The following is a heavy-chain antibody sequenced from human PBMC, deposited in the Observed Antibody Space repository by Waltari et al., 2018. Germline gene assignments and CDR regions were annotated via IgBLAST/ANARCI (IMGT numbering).Heavy chain of an antibody. CDR2: IKSKTDGGTT. D-gene: IGHD6-19*01. CDR1: GFTFTNAW. J-gene: IGHJ4*02. CDR3: TTLGYRGGWSFDY. V-gene: IGHV3-15*07. Sequence: EVQLVESGGGLVKPGGSLRLSCAASGFTFTNAWMNWVRQAPGKGVEWGGRIKSKTDGGTTDYAAPVKGRFTISRDDSKNTLYLQMNSLKTDDTAVYYCTTLGYRGGWSFDYWGQGTLVTVSS.